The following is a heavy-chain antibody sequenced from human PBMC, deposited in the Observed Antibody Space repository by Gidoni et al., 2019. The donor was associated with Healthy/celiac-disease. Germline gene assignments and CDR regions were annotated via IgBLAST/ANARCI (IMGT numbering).Heavy chain of an antibody. CDR1: GGSISSYY. Sequence: QVHLQESGPGLVKPSETLSLPCTVSGGSISSYYWSWIRQPPGKGLEWIGYIYYSGSTNYNPYLKSRVTISVDTSKNQFSLKLSSVTAADTAVYYCARDRIVGATTSAFDIWGQGTMVTVSS. D-gene: IGHD1-26*01. CDR3: ARDRIVGATTSAFDI. V-gene: IGHV4-59*01. CDR2: IYYSGST. J-gene: IGHJ3*02.